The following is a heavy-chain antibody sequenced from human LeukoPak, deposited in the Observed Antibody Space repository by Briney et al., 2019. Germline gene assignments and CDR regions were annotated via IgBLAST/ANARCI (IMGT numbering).Heavy chain of an antibody. CDR1: GFTFSSYW. D-gene: IGHD1-26*01. V-gene: IGHV3-7*01. Sequence: GGSLRLSCAASGFTFSSYWMAWVRQAPGKGREGLANINEDGSDKNYVVALKGRFTISRNNAEKSLYLQMNSLRAEDTAIYYCARDRGVGATRVYWGQGTLVTVSS. J-gene: IGHJ4*02. CDR2: INEDGSDK. CDR3: ARDRGVGATRVY.